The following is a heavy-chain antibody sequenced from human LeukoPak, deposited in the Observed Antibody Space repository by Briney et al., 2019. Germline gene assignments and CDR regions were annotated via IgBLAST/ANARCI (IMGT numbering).Heavy chain of an antibody. CDR2: VTTKPNNYAT. CDR1: GFAFSNYA. Sequence: GGSLRLSCAASGFAFSNYAMTWVRQASGKGLEWVGRVTTKPNNYATTYGASVKGRFTISRDDSANTAYLQMNSLKTEDTAVYYCTTYRSGHYWGQGTLVTVSS. V-gene: IGHV3-73*01. D-gene: IGHD6-19*01. CDR3: TTYRSGHY. J-gene: IGHJ4*02.